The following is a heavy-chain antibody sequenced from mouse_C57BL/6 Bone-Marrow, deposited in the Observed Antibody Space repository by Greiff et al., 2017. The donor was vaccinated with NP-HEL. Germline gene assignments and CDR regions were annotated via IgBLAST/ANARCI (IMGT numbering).Heavy chain of an antibody. Sequence: VQLQQPGAELVRPGTSVKLSCKASGYTFTSYWMHWVKQRPGQGLEWIGVIDPSDSYTNYNQKFKGKATLTVDTSSSTAYMPLSSLTSEDSSVYYCARGGLCAYWGQGTLVTVSA. CDR2: IDPSDSYT. CDR1: GYTFTSYW. V-gene: IGHV1-59*01. J-gene: IGHJ3*01. CDR3: ARGGLCAY.